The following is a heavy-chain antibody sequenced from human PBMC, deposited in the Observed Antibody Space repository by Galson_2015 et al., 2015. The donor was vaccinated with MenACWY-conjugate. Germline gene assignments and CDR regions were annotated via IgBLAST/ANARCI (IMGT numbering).Heavy chain of an antibody. CDR2: MSYDGTIQ. CDR1: GFTFSIYA. Sequence: SLRLSCAASGFTFSIYAMHWVRQAPGKGLEWVAVMSYDGTIQYYADSVKGRFTISRDNSKNTLSLQMNGLRAEDTAVYYCASAYCRSSSTSTCTNHFQYWGQGTLVTVSS. D-gene: IGHD2-2*01. CDR3: ASAYCRSSSTSTCTNHFQY. V-gene: IGHV3-30*01. J-gene: IGHJ1*01.